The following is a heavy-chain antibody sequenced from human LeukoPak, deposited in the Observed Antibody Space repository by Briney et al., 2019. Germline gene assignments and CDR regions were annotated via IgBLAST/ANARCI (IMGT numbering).Heavy chain of an antibody. Sequence: GGSLRLSCAASGFTFSSYEMNWVRQAPGKGLEWVSYISSRGTTTYYADSVKGRFTISRDDAKNTLYLRMNSLRAEDTAVYYCAKDLWFGEFLHYWGQGTLVTVSS. D-gene: IGHD3-10*01. CDR2: ISSRGTTT. J-gene: IGHJ4*02. CDR1: GFTFSSYE. CDR3: AKDLWFGEFLHY. V-gene: IGHV3-48*03.